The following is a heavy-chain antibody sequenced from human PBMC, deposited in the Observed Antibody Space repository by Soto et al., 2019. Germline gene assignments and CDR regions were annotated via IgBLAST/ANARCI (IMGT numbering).Heavy chain of an antibody. V-gene: IGHV4-4*02. Sequence: PSETLSLTCAVSGGSISSSNWWSWVRQPPGKGLEWIGEIYHSGSTNYNPSLKSRVTISVDKSKNQFSLKLSSVTAADTAVYYCARSGSSGYYYPSVPFDYWGQGTLVTVSS. CDR1: GGSISSSNW. J-gene: IGHJ4*02. D-gene: IGHD3-22*01. CDR3: ARSGSSGYYYPSVPFDY. CDR2: IYHSGST.